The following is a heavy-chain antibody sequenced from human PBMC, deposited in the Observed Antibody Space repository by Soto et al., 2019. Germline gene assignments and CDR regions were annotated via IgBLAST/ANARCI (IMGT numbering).Heavy chain of an antibody. CDR3: ARALASSDSL. CDR1: GFTFSSYA. Sequence: GGSLRLSCAASGFTFSSYAMHWVRQAPGKGLEWVANINQDGSEIYYLDSVKGRFTISRDNAKRSSYLQMNSLRAEDTAVYYCARALASSDSLWGQGTLVTVSS. CDR2: INQDGSEI. D-gene: IGHD3-22*01. J-gene: IGHJ4*02. V-gene: IGHV3-7*01.